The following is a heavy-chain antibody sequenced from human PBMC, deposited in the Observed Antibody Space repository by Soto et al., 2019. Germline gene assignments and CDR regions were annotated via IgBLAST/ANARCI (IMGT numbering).Heavy chain of an antibody. J-gene: IGHJ4*02. CDR3: ARATRAPLAVAGIGDFDY. CDR2: IYYSGST. V-gene: IGHV4-59*01. Sequence: QVQLQESGPGLVKPSETLSLTCTVSGGSISSYYWSWIRQPPGKGLEWIGYIYYSGSTNYNPSLKSRVTISVDTSKNQFSLKLSSVTAADTAVYYCARATRAPLAVAGIGDFDYWGQGTLVTVSS. CDR1: GGSISSYY. D-gene: IGHD6-19*01.